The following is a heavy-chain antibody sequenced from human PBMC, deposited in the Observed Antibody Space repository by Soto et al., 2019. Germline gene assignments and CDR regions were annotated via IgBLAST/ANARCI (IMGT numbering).Heavy chain of an antibody. V-gene: IGHV3-30*18. CDR2: ISYDGSNK. J-gene: IGHJ3*02. CDR1: GFTFSSYG. Sequence: GGSLRLSCAASGFTFSSYGMHWVRQAPGKGLEWVAVISYDGSNKYYADSVKGRFTISRDNSKNTLYLQMNSLRAEDTAVYYCAKAYLLRYFDWLGRAFDIWGQGTMVTVSS. CDR3: AKAYLLRYFDWLGRAFDI. D-gene: IGHD3-9*01.